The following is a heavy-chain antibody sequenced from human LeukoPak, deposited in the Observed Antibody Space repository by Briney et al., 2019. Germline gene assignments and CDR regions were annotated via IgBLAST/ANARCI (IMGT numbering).Heavy chain of an antibody. Sequence: SETLSLTCTVSGGSISSSGYYWGWIRQPPGKGLEWIGSIYDSGSTYYNPSLKSRVTMSVDTSKNQFSLKLNSVTAADTAVYYCARGFSSWYSPLYGMDVWGQGTTVTVSS. D-gene: IGHD6-13*01. CDR2: IYDSGST. J-gene: IGHJ6*02. CDR3: ARGFSSWYSPLYGMDV. CDR1: GGSISSSGYY. V-gene: IGHV4-39*01.